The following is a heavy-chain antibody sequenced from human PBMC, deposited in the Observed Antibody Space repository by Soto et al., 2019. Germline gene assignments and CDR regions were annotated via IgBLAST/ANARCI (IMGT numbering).Heavy chain of an antibody. CDR1: GFTFSSYW. J-gene: IGHJ4*02. D-gene: IGHD3-3*01. CDR3: ARSDFWSGYVNFDY. Sequence: EVQLVESGGGLVQPGGSLRLSCAASGFTFSSYWMHWVRQAPGKGLVWVSRINSDGSSTSYADSVKGRFTISRDNAKNTLYLQMNSLRAEDTAVYYCARSDFWSGYVNFDYWGQGTLVTVSS. CDR2: INSDGSST. V-gene: IGHV3-74*01.